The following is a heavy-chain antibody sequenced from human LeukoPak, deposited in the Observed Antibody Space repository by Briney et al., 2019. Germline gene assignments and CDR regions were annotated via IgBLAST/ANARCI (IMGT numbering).Heavy chain of an antibody. CDR1: GFTFSSYW. CDR3: ARDLGIAAAPGYYYYYMDV. CDR2: ISSSSSTI. D-gene: IGHD6-13*01. Sequence: PGGSLRLSCAASGFTFSSYWMSWVRQAPGKGLEWVSYISSSSSTIYYADSVKGRFTISRDNAKNSLYLQMNSLRAEDTAVYYCARDLGIAAAPGYYYYYMDVWGKGTTVTVSS. J-gene: IGHJ6*03. V-gene: IGHV3-48*04.